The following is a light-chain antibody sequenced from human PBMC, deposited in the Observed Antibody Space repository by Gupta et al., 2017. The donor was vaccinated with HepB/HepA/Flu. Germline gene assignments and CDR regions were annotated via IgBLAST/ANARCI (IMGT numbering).Light chain of an antibody. CDR2: AAS. CDR3: QETYDTPRT. Sequence: DIQMTQSLSSLSASVGDSVTITCRASQSISSYLNWYQQKPGKAPELLIYAASTLQTGVPSRFSGSGSGTDFTLTVSSLQPEDFATYYCQETYDTPRTFGGGTKVEIK. J-gene: IGKJ4*01. CDR1: QSISSY. V-gene: IGKV1-39*01.